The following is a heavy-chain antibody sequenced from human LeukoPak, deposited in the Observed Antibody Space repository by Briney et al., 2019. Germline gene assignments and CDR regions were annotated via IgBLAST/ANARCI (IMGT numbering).Heavy chain of an antibody. CDR1: GFTFSSYS. J-gene: IGHJ4*02. V-gene: IGHV3-21*01. CDR3: ARGVLEVGSGWPPFL. Sequence: GGSLRLSCAASGFTFSSYSMNWVRQAPGKGLEWVSSISSSSSYIYYADSVKGRFTISRDNAKNSLYLQMNSLRAEDTAVYYCARGVLEVGSGWPPFLWGQGTLVTVSA. D-gene: IGHD6-19*01. CDR2: ISSSSSYI.